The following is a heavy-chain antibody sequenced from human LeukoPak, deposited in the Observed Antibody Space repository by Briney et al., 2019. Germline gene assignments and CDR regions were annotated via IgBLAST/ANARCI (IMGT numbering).Heavy chain of an antibody. V-gene: IGHV3-48*04. Sequence: GGSLRLSCAASGFTVSSNYMSWVRQAPGKGLEWVSYISTSSSTIYYADSVKGRFTISRDNAKNSLYLQMNSLRAEDTAVYYCARTDRQYSGGTEDYWDQGTLVTVSS. D-gene: IGHD5-12*01. CDR1: GFTVSSNY. CDR3: ARTDRQYSGGTEDY. CDR2: ISTSSSTI. J-gene: IGHJ4*02.